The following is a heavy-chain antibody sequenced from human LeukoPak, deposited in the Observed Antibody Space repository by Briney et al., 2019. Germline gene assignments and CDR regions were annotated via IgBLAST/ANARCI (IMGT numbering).Heavy chain of an antibody. CDR3: ARAQGYFDRPHLY. V-gene: IGHV3-7*01. J-gene: IGHJ4*02. CDR1: GFTFSSYW. D-gene: IGHD3-9*01. Sequence: PGGSLRLSCAASGFTFSSYWMSWIRQAPGKGLEWVANIKQDGSVKYYVDSVKGRFTISRDNAKNSLYLQMNSLRAEDTAVYYCARAQGYFDRPHLYWGQGTLVTVPS. CDR2: IKQDGSVK.